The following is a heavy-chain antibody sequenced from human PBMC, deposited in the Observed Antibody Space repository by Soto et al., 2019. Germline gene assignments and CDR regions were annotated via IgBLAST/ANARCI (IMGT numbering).Heavy chain of an antibody. CDR3: ARWGTTGGLDV. J-gene: IGHJ1*01. CDR2: TSYDGSNK. V-gene: IGHV3-33*05. D-gene: IGHD3-16*01. CDR1: GFTFRSYV. Sequence: QVQLVESGGGVVQPGTSLRVSCVGSGFTFRSYVIHWVRQAPGKGLEWVALTSYDGSNKYYGDSVRGRFTISRDNSRNKGDLQVDRLRLEDTALYYCARWGTTGGLDVWGQGTLVSVSS.